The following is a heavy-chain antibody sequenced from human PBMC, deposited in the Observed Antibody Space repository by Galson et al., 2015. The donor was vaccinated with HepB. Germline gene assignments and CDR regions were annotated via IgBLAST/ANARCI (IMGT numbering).Heavy chain of an antibody. CDR1: GFRFNDHT. V-gene: IGHV3-9*01. J-gene: IGHJ6*03. CDR3: AKGSYYYYMDV. CDR2: ISWSSGSV. Sequence: SLRLSCAASGFRFNDHTMHWVRQAPGKGLEWVSGISWSSGSVGYADSVKGRFTISRDNAKNSLYLQMDSLRAEDTALYYCAKGSYYYYMDVWGKGTTVTVSS.